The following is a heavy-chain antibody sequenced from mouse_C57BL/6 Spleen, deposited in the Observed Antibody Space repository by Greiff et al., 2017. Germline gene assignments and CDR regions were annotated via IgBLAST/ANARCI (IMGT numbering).Heavy chain of an antibody. CDR2: IYPGGGYT. Sequence: VQLQQSGAELVRPGTSVKMSCTASGYTFTNYWIGWAKQRPGHGLEWIGDIYPGGGYTNYDEKFKGKATMIADKSSSTAYMQFSSLTSEDSAIYYCARSGYDYDEGYAMDYWGQGTSVTVSS. V-gene: IGHV1-63*01. CDR3: ARSGYDYDEGYAMDY. D-gene: IGHD2-4*01. CDR1: GYTFTNYW. J-gene: IGHJ4*01.